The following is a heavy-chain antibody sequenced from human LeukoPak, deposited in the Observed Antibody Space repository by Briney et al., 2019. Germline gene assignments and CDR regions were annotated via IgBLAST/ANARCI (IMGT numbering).Heavy chain of an antibody. Sequence: PSETLSLTCAVYGGSFSGYYWSWLRQPPGKGLEWIGEINHSGSTNYNPSLKSRVTISVDTSKNQFSLKLSSVTAADTAVYYCARGLLWFGELVGPYYYYYMDVWGKGTTVTVSS. CDR3: ARGLLWFGELVGPYYYYYMDV. V-gene: IGHV4-34*01. CDR2: INHSGST. J-gene: IGHJ6*03. D-gene: IGHD3-10*01. CDR1: GGSFSGYY.